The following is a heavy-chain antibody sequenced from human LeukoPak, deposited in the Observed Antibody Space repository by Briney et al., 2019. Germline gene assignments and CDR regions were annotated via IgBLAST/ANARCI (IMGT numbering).Heavy chain of an antibody. Sequence: SETLSLTCAVYGGSFSGYYWSWIRQPPGKGLEWIGEINHSGSTNYNPSLKSRVTISVDKSKNQFSLKLSSVTAADTAVYYCARVGGSGTDYYYMDVWGKGTTVTVSS. V-gene: IGHV4-34*01. D-gene: IGHD2-15*01. CDR2: INHSGST. J-gene: IGHJ6*03. CDR1: GGSFSGYY. CDR3: ARVGGSGTDYYYMDV.